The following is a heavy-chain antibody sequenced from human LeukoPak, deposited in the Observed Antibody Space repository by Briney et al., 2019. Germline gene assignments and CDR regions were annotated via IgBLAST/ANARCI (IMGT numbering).Heavy chain of an antibody. J-gene: IGHJ4*02. Sequence: PSETLSLTCVVSGYSISSGYYWGWIRQPPGKGLEWIGSIYQSGGTFYNPSLKSRVTMSVDTFKNQFSLKLSSVTAADTAVYYCARHVTSNKRFDYWGQGTLVTVSS. CDR1: GYSISSGYY. D-gene: IGHD3-16*01. CDR3: ARHVTSNKRFDY. CDR2: IYQSGGT. V-gene: IGHV4-38-2*01.